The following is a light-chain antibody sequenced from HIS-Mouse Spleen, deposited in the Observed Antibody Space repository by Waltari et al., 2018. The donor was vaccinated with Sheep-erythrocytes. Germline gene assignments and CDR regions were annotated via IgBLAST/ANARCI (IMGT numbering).Light chain of an antibody. Sequence: QSVLTQPPSASGTPGQRVTISCSGSSSNIGSNYVYWYQQLPGTAPKLLIYRNNPRPSGVPDRFSGSKSGTSASLAISGLRSEDEADYYCAAWDDSLNGYVFGTGTKVTVL. CDR3: AAWDDSLNGYV. CDR1: SSNIGSNY. CDR2: RNN. J-gene: IGLJ1*01. V-gene: IGLV1-47*01.